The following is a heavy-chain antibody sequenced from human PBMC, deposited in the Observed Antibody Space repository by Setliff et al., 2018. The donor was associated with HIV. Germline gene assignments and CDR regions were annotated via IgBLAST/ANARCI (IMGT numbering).Heavy chain of an antibody. V-gene: IGHV3-30*03. D-gene: IGHD6-6*01. CDR3: ARVWAMQQVVPGY. Sequence: GGSLRLSCAASGFTFSNAWMHWVRQAPGKGLEWVAFISYDGSVRYYGDSVRGRFTISRDNSKNTLYLQMNSLRVDDTAVYYCARVWAMQQVVPGYWGQGALVTVSS. CDR1: GFTFSNAW. J-gene: IGHJ4*02. CDR2: ISYDGSVR.